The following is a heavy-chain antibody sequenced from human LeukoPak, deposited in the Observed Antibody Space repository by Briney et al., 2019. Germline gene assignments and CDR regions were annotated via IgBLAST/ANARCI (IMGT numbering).Heavy chain of an antibody. V-gene: IGHV3-74*01. J-gene: IGHJ4*02. CDR3: ATYGYSYGSFDY. CDR2: TNWDGSST. Sequence: GSLRLSCAASGFRFSSYWMLWVRQAPGKGLVWVSRTNWDGSSTAYADSVKGRFTVSRDNSKNTLYLQMNSLRAEDTAVYYCATYGYSYGSFDYWGQGTLVTVSS. CDR1: GFRFSSYW. D-gene: IGHD5-18*01.